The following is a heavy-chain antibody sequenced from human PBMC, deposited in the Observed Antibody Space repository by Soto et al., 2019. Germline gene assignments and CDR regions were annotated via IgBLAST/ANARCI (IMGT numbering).Heavy chain of an antibody. Sequence: EVQLLESGGGLVQPGGSLRLSCAASGFTFDSFTISWVRQAPGKGLEWVSRISGSGDSTDYADSVKGRFTISRDNSKNTVYLQMNSLSAEDTAVYYCAKAGGNSYGYQYTDVWGKGTTVTVSS. CDR1: GFTFDSFT. V-gene: IGHV3-23*01. CDR2: ISGSGDST. CDR3: AKAGGNSYGYQYTDV. D-gene: IGHD5-18*01. J-gene: IGHJ6*04.